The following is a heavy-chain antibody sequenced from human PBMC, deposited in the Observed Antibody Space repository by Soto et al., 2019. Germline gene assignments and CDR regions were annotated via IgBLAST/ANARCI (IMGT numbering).Heavy chain of an antibody. V-gene: IGHV3-30*04. CDR1: GFTFSSYS. CDR3: ARDRQKALVVVAATGGFDY. D-gene: IGHD2-15*01. CDR2: ISFAGNNK. J-gene: IGHJ4*02. Sequence: QVQLVESGGGVVQPGRSLRLSCAVSGFTFSSYSMHWVRQDPDMGLEWVAFISFAGNNKYYADSVKGRFTISRDNSNNMVYLEMNSLRPEDTAVYYCARDRQKALVVVAATGGFDYWGQGTPVTVSS.